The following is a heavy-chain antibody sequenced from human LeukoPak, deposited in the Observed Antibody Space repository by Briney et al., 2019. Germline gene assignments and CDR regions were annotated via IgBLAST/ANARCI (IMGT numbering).Heavy chain of an antibody. CDR3: ARDYCRGGSCFLWGYYFDY. Sequence: SQTLSLTCAISGGSVSSTSATWNWIRQSASRGLEWLGRTYYRSKWFHDYAASVKSRITIKADTSKNQFSLLLSSVTPDDTAVYYCARDYCRGGSCFLWGYYFDYWGQGTLVTVSS. J-gene: IGHJ4*02. V-gene: IGHV6-1*01. CDR2: TYYRSKWFH. D-gene: IGHD2-15*01. CDR1: GGSVSSTSAT.